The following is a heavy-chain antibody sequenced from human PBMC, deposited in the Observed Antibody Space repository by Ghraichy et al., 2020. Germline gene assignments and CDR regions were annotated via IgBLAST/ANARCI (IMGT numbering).Heavy chain of an antibody. J-gene: IGHJ4*02. CDR2: IKQDGSER. CDR1: GFTFSKFW. CDR3: VRQLVE. V-gene: IGHV3-7*01. Sequence: GGSLRLSCAASGFTFSKFWMTWVRQTPERGLEWVANIKQDGSERYYLDSVEGRFTISRDNAKDSLYLQMNNVRLEDTAVYYCVRQLVEWGQGTRVIVSS. D-gene: IGHD3-10*01.